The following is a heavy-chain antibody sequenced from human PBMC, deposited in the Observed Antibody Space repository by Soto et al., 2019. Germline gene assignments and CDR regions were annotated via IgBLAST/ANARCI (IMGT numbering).Heavy chain of an antibody. V-gene: IGHV3-30*18. CDR1: GFTFSTYG. CDR3: AKDHLMTTVTILGY. Sequence: QVQLVEFGGGVVQPGRSLRLSCAASGFTFSTYGMHWVRQAPGKGLEWVAVISYDGRNEYYAESVKGRFTISRDNYKNRLYLQMNSLRAVDTALYYCAKDHLMTTVTILGYWGQGALVTVSS. J-gene: IGHJ4*02. D-gene: IGHD4-17*01. CDR2: ISYDGRNE.